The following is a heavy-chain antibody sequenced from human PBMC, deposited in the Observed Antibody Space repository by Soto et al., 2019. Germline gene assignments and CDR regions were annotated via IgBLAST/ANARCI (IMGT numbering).Heavy chain of an antibody. CDR3: ARDTPIWFGDENWYFDL. Sequence: QVQLQESGPGLVKPSETLSLTCTVSGGSISSYYWSWIRQPAGKGLEWIGRIYTSGSTNYNPSLRSRFSLSVDTSKNQYSLKLSSVTAADTAVYYCARDTPIWFGDENWYFDLWGRGTLVTVSS. D-gene: IGHD3-10*01. CDR1: GGSISSYY. V-gene: IGHV4-4*07. CDR2: IYTSGST. J-gene: IGHJ2*01.